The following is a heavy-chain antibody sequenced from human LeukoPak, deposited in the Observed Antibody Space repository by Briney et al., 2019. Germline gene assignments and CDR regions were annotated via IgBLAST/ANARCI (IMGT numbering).Heavy chain of an antibody. CDR3: ASYDFWSGYCDY. CDR2: TNHSGST. V-gene: IGHV4-34*01. J-gene: IGHJ4*02. CDR1: GGSFSGYY. Sequence: PSETLSLTCAVYGGSFSGYYWSWIRQPPGKGLEWIGETNHSGSTNYNPSLKSRVTISVDTSKNQFSLKLSSVTAADTAVYYCASYDFWSGYCDYWGQGTLVTVSS. D-gene: IGHD3-3*01.